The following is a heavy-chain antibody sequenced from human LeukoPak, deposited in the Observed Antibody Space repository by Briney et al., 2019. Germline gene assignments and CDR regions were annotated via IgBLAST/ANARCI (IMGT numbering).Heavy chain of an antibody. Sequence: GGSLRLSCAASGFTVSSNYLSWVRQAPGKGLECVSVIYSGGNTYYADSVKGRFTISRDNSKNTLYLQMNSLRAEDTAVHYCAREVGTPQAFDIWGQGTMVTVSS. V-gene: IGHV3-53*01. CDR1: GFTVSSNY. CDR2: IYSGGNT. J-gene: IGHJ3*02. CDR3: AREVGTPQAFDI. D-gene: IGHD1-26*01.